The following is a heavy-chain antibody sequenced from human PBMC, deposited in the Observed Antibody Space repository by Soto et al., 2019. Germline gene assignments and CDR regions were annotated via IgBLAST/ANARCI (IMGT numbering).Heavy chain of an antibody. J-gene: IGHJ4*02. CDR1: GYSFTSYW. Sequence: PVESLTISCTGSGYSFTSYWIVLVLQMPGKGLEWMGIIYAGDSDTRYSPSFQGQVTISADKSISTAYLQWSSLKAADTAMYSCARPHCSGGSCNRDYWGQGTMVTVSS. D-gene: IGHD2-15*01. V-gene: IGHV5-51*01. CDR3: ARPHCSGGSCNRDY. CDR2: IYAGDSDT.